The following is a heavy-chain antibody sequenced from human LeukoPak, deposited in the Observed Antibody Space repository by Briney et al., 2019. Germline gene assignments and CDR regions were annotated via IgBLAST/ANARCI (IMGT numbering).Heavy chain of an antibody. CDR1: GFTFSSYA. Sequence: PGGSLRLSCAASGFTFSSYAMHWVRQAPGKGLEWVAVISYDGSNKYYADSVKGRFTISRDNSKNTLYLQMNSLRAEDTAVYYCARDSSDYYYVWGSYRYRSRNTGTFDYWGQGTLVTVSS. J-gene: IGHJ4*02. V-gene: IGHV3-30-3*01. CDR2: ISYDGSNK. CDR3: ARDSSDYYYVWGSYRYRSRNTGTFDY. D-gene: IGHD3-16*02.